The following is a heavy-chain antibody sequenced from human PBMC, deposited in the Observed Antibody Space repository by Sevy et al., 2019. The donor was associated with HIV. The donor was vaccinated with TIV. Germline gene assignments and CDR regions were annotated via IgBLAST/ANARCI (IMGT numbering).Heavy chain of an antibody. CDR3: AQEIGAKNHV. V-gene: IGHV3-23*01. CDR1: GFTFSNYA. J-gene: IGHJ6*02. CDR2: IGGRDGGT. Sequence: GGSLRLSCAASGFTFSNYAMSWVRQAPGKGLEWVSAIGGRDGGTYYADSVKGRFTISRDNAKNSLYLQMNNLRADDTAVYYCAQEIGAKNHVWGQGTTVTVSS. D-gene: IGHD3-22*01.